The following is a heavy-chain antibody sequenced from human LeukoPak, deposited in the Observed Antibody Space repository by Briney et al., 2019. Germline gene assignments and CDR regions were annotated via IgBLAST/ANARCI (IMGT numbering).Heavy chain of an antibody. J-gene: IGHJ6*02. CDR3: ARHYGGKRTYYYGMDV. CDR1: GGSISSYY. Sequence: SETLSLTCTVSGGSISSYYWSWIRLPPGKGLEWIGYIYYSGSTNYNPSLKSRVTISVDTSKNQFSLKLSSVTAADTAVYYCARHYGGKRTYYYGMDVWGQGTTVTVSS. CDR2: IYYSGST. D-gene: IGHD4-23*01. V-gene: IGHV4-59*08.